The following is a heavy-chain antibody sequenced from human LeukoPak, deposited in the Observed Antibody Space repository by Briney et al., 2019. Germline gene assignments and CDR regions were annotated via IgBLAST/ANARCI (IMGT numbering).Heavy chain of an antibody. V-gene: IGHV3-7*01. CDR3: ASLDNPGYSSSWPIFDY. Sequence: GGSLRLSCAASGFTFSSYWMSWVRQAPGKGLEWVANIKQDGSEKYYVDSVKGRFTISRDNAKNSLYLQMNSLRAEDTAVYYCASLDNPGYSSSWPIFDYWGQGTLVTVSS. J-gene: IGHJ4*02. CDR2: IKQDGSEK. D-gene: IGHD6-13*01. CDR1: GFTFSSYW.